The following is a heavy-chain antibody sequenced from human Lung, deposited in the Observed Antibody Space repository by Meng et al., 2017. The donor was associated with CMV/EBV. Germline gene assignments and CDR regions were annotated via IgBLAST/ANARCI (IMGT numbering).Heavy chain of an antibody. CDR1: CGPIISSSYY. CDR2: IYFSGNT. V-gene: IGHV4-39*07. D-gene: IGHD5-24*01. J-gene: IGHJ4*02. CDR3: VTETGYNYDN. Sequence: HLQLREAGPGPVQLSENMSLTFGVSCGPIISSSYYWGWIRQSPGKGREWIGSIYFSGNTYYNPSLKSRVTMSVGTAQNKFSLTLRSVTAADTAVYYCVTETGYNYDNWGQGALVTVSS.